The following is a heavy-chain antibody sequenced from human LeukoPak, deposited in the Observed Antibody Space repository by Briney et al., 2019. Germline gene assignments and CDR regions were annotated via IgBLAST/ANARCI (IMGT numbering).Heavy chain of an antibody. CDR1: GFTFRSYE. V-gene: IGHV3-48*03. CDR3: AKGSIVAATSEHAFDI. D-gene: IGHD1-26*01. CDR2: IGSSGSI. Sequence: GGSLRLSCAASGFTFRSYEMNWVRQAPGKGLEWVSYIGSSGSIYYADSVKGRFTISRDNAKNSLYLQMNSLRAEDTAVYYCAKGSIVAATSEHAFDIWGQGTMVTVSS. J-gene: IGHJ3*02.